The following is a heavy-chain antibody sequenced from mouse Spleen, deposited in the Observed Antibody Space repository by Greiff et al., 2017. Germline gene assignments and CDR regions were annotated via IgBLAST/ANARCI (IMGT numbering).Heavy chain of an antibody. CDR2: IWWDDDK. CDR3: AREDRYDGDWYFDV. J-gene: IGHJ1*01. D-gene: IGHD2-14*01. V-gene: IGHV8-8*01. CDR1: GFSLSTFGMG. Sequence: QVQLKQSGPGILQPSQTLSLTCSFSGFSLSTFGMGVGWIRQPSGKGLEWLAHIWWDDDKYYNPALKSRLTISKDTSKNQVFLKIANVDTADTATYYCAREDRYDGDWYFDVWGAGTTVTVSS.